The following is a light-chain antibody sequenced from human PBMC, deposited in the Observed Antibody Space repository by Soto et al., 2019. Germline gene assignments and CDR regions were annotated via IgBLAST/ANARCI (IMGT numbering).Light chain of an antibody. CDR3: QQYNNWPLPN. CDR1: QSVSSD. CDR2: DTS. J-gene: IGKJ5*01. Sequence: ELVMTQSPATLSVSPGERATLSCRASQSVSSDLAWYQQKPGQAPRLLIYDTSTRAAGIPARFSGSGSGTEFTLTIRSLQYQDCEVYYCQQYNNWPLPNFGQGTRLQIK. V-gene: IGKV3-15*01.